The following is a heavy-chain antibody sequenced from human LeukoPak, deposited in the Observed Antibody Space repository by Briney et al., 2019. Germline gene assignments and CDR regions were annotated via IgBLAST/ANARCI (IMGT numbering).Heavy chain of an antibody. J-gene: IGHJ6*03. CDR3: ARGIAVAGEDYYYMDV. D-gene: IGHD6-19*01. CDR1: GYSFTNYD. CDR2: MNPNSGNT. V-gene: IGHV1-8*02. Sequence: ASVKVSCKASGYSFTNYDINWVRQATGQGLEWMGWMNPNSGNTGYAQKFQGRVTMTRNTSISTAYMELSSLRSDDTAVYYCARGIAVAGEDYYYMDVWGKGTTVTVSS.